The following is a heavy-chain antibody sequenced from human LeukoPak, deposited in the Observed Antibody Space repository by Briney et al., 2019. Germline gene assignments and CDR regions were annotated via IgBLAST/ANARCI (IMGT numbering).Heavy chain of an antibody. J-gene: IGHJ4*02. CDR1: GYTFTGYY. V-gene: IGHV1-2*02. CDR2: INPDSGGT. D-gene: IGHD5-18*01. Sequence: GASVKVSCKASGYTFTGYYMHWVRQAPGQGLEWMGWINPDSGGTNYAQKFQGRVTMTRDTSISTAYMELSSLRSEDTAVYYCARVGYSYGHDHYFDYWGQGTLVTVSS. CDR3: ARVGYSYGHDHYFDY.